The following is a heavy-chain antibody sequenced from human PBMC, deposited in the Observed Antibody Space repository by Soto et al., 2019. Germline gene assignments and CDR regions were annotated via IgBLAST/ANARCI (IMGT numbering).Heavy chain of an antibody. V-gene: IGHV2-70*11. D-gene: IGHD3-3*01. CDR3: ARIRVYDFWSGYYSNYYYYGMDV. CDR2: IDWDDNK. Sequence: SGPTLVNPTQTLTLTCTFSGFSLSTSGMCVSWIRQPPGKALEWLARIDWDDNKYYSTSLKTRLTISKDTSKNQVVLTMTNMDPVDTATYYCARIRVYDFWSGYYSNYYYYGMDVWGQGTKVSVSS. CDR1: GFSLSTSGMC. J-gene: IGHJ6*02.